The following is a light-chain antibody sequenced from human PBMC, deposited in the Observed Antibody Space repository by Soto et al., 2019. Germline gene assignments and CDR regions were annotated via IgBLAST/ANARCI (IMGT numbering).Light chain of an antibody. CDR3: MQALQTPWT. V-gene: IGKV2-28*01. CDR1: QSLLHRNGFTY. Sequence: DIVMTQSPLSLPVTPGEPASISCRSSQSLLHRNGFTYLDWYLQKPGQSPQLLIYLGSNRASGVPDRFSGSGSGTDFTLKISRVEAEDVGVYYCMQALQTPWTFGQGTKVEV. J-gene: IGKJ1*01. CDR2: LGS.